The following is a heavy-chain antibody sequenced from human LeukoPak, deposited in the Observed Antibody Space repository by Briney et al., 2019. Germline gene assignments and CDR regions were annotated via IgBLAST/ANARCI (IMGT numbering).Heavy chain of an antibody. Sequence: GGSLRLSCAASGFTFSSSAMSWVRQAPGKGLEWVSAISGGGGSTYYADSVKGRFTISRDNSKNTLYLQMNSLRAEDTAVYYCVKGRYYDSSGSSAGRPNFDYWGQGTLVTVSS. CDR1: GFTFSSSA. V-gene: IGHV3-23*01. D-gene: IGHD3-22*01. CDR3: VKGRYYDSSGSSAGRPNFDY. J-gene: IGHJ4*02. CDR2: ISGGGGST.